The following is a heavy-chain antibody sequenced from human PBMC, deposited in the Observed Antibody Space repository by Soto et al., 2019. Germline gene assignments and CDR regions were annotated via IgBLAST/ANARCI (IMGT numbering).Heavy chain of an antibody. D-gene: IGHD3-22*01. Sequence: QVQLVESGGGVVQPGRSLRLSCAASGFTFSSYGMHWVREAPGKGLEWVAVIWYDGSNKYYADSVKGRFTISRDNSKNTLYLQMNSVRAEDTAVYYCAREQYYYDSSGYYTPQHSFDYWGQGTLVTVSS. V-gene: IGHV3-33*01. CDR2: IWYDGSNK. J-gene: IGHJ4*02. CDR3: AREQYYYDSSGYYTPQHSFDY. CDR1: GFTFSSYG.